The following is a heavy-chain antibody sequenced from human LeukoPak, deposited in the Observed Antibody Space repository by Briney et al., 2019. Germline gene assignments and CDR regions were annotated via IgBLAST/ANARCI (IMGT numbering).Heavy chain of an antibody. D-gene: IGHD6-13*01. CDR1: GFTVSSNY. Sequence: GGSLRLSCAASGFTVSSNYMSWVRQAPGKGLEWVSVIYSGGSTYYADSVKGRFTISRDNSKNTLYLQMNSLRAEDTAVYYCARDIAAAGIMGYFDYWGQGTLVTVSS. V-gene: IGHV3-66*01. CDR3: ARDIAAAGIMGYFDY. J-gene: IGHJ4*02. CDR2: IYSGGST.